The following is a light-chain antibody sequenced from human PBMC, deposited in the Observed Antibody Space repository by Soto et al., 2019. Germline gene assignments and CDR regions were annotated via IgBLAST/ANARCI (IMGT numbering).Light chain of an antibody. CDR2: GAS. Sequence: EIVMTQSPVTLSVSPGERATLSCRASQTVSSNLAWYQQKPGQTPRLLIYGASTRATGIPARFSGSGSGTEFTLTISSLQSEDVAVYYCQQYNNWPLTLGGGTKVDIK. CDR3: QQYNNWPLT. J-gene: IGKJ4*01. V-gene: IGKV3-15*01. CDR1: QTVSSN.